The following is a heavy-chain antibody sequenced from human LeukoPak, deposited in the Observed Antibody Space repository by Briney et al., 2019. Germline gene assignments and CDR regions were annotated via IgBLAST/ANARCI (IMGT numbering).Heavy chain of an antibody. Sequence: PGGSLRLSCAASGFTFSSYAMSWVRQAPGKGLEWVSAISGSGGSTYYADSVKGRFTISRDNSKNTLYLQMNSLRAEDTAVYYCAKAQYYDFWSGPRAMDVWGQGTTVTVSS. V-gene: IGHV3-23*01. CDR1: GFTFSSYA. CDR2: ISGSGGST. CDR3: AKAQYYDFWSGPRAMDV. J-gene: IGHJ6*02. D-gene: IGHD3-3*01.